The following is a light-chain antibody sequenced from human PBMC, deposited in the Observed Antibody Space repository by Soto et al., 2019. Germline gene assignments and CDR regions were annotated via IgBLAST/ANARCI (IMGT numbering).Light chain of an antibody. J-gene: IGKJ4*01. CDR1: QNIANNF. Sequence: EIVLTQSPGTLSLSPGERATLSCRASQNIANNFVAWYQQRTGQAPRLLMYGATNRAAGAPDRFSGSGSGTDVSLTISRREHEDFAVYYCQQYGNSPALTFGGGTKVEIK. V-gene: IGKV3-20*01. CDR2: GAT. CDR3: QQYGNSPALT.